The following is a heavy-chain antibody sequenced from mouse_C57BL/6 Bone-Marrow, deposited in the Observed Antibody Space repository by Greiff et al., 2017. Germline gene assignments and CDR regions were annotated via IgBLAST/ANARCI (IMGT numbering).Heavy chain of an antibody. V-gene: IGHV1-80*01. CDR2: IYPGDGDT. D-gene: IGHD1-1*01. CDR1: GYAFSSYW. Sequence: VQLQESGAELVKPGASVKISCKASGYAFSSYWMNWVKQRPGKGLEWIGQIYPGDGDTNYNGKFKGKATLTADKSSSTAYMQLSSLTSEDSAVYFCARDYYGSPFAYGGQGNLVTVSA. CDR3: ARDYYGSPFAY. J-gene: IGHJ3*01.